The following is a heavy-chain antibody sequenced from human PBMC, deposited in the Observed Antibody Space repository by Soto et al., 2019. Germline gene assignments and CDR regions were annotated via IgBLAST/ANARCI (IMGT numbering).Heavy chain of an antibody. CDR2: IYYSGST. J-gene: IGHJ6*03. CDR1: GGSISSYY. V-gene: IGHV4-59*01. CDR3: ARGGPDSGSYYLYYYYYYYMDV. Sequence: SETLSLTCTVSGGSISSYYWSWIRQPPGKGLEWIGYIYYSGSTNYNPSLKSRVTISVDTSKNQFSLKLSSVTAADTAVYYCARGGPDSGSYYLYYYYYYYMDVWGKGTTVTVSS. D-gene: IGHD3-10*01.